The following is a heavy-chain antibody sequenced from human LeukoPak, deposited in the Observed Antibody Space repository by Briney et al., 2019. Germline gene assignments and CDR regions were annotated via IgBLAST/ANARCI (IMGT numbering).Heavy chain of an antibody. D-gene: IGHD3-10*01. J-gene: IGHJ6*02. CDR1: GFSFTNAW. CDR3: AKRYYYGSGSYFLERDTDYGMDV. Sequence: GGSLRLSCAASGFSFTNAWMSWVRQAPGKGLEWVGRITSKTDGGTSDYAAPVKGRFTISRDDSKNTLFLQMNSLRAEDTAVYYCAKRYYYGSGSYFLERDTDYGMDVWGQGTTVTVSS. CDR2: ITSKTDGGTS. V-gene: IGHV3-15*01.